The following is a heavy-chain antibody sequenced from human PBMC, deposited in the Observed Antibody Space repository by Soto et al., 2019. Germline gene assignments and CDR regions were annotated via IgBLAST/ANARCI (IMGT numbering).Heavy chain of an antibody. CDR2: TYYSSKWYN. CDR1: GDSVSSNSAA. D-gene: IGHD7-27*01. J-gene: IGHJ6*02. CDR3: ARVRTSGPRNYYYYGMDV. V-gene: IGHV6-1*01. Sequence: QTLSLTCAISGDSVSSNSAAWNWIRQSPSRGLEWLGRTYYSSKWYNDYAVSVKSRITINPDTSKNQFSQQLNSVTPEDTAVYYCARVRTSGPRNYYYYGMDVWGQGTTVTVSS.